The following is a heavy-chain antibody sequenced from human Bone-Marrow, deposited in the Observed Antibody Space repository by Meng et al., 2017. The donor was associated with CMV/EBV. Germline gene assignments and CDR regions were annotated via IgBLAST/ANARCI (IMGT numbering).Heavy chain of an antibody. Sequence: GNSVSRNSADWKGIRKSPSGGLEWLGRTYYRSKWYNDYAVSVKSRITINPDTSKNQFSLQLNSVTPEDTAVYYCARDRDSLGYFDYWGQGTLVTVSS. CDR2: TYYRSKWYN. CDR3: ARDRDSLGYFDY. J-gene: IGHJ4*02. CDR1: GNSVSRNSAD. V-gene: IGHV6-1*01. D-gene: IGHD7-27*01.